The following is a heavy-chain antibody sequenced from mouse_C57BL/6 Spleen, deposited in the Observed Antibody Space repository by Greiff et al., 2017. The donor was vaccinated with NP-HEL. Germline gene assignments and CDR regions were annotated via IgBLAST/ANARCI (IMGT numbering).Heavy chain of an antibody. D-gene: IGHD4-1*01. CDR2: INPNNGGT. J-gene: IGHJ3*01. Sequence: VQLQQSGPELVKPGASVKIPCKASGYTFTDYNMDWVKQSHGKSLEWIGDINPNNGGTIYNQKFKGKATLTVDKSSSTAYMELRSLTSEDTAVYYCARRSPWDRFAYWGQGTLVTVSA. V-gene: IGHV1-18*01. CDR3: ARRSPWDRFAY. CDR1: GYTFTDYN.